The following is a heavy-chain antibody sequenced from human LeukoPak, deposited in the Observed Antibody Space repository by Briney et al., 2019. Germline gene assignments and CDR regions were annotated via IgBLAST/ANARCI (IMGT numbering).Heavy chain of an antibody. CDR3: AKSSHYYGSGSPFDY. CDR1: GFTFSSYA. J-gene: IGHJ4*02. CDR2: ISGSGGST. V-gene: IGHV3-23*01. D-gene: IGHD3-10*01. Sequence: GGSLRLSCAASGFTFSSYAMSWVRQAPGKGLEWVSAISGSGGSTYYADSVKRRFTISRDNSKNTLYLQMNSLRAEDTAVYYCAKSSHYYGSGSPFDYWGQGTLVTVSS.